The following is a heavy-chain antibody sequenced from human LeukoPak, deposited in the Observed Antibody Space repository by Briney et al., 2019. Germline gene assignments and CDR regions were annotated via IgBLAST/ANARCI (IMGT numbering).Heavy chain of an antibody. CDR1: GFTFSSYG. V-gene: IGHV3-30*02. J-gene: IGHJ4*02. Sequence: PGGSLRLSCAASGFTFSSYGMHWVRQAPGKGLEWVAFIRYDGSNKYYADSVKGRFTISRDNSKNTLYLQMNSLRAEDTAAYYCAKDHDDFPGSGYWGQGTLVTVSS. CDR3: AKDHDDFPGSGY. D-gene: IGHD3-3*01. CDR2: IRYDGSNK.